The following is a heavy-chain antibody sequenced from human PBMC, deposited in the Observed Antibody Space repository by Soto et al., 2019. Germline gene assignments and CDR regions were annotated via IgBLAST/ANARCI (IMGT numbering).Heavy chain of an antibody. CDR1: GGSFSGYY. Sequence: PSETLSLTCAVYGGSFSGYYWSWIRPPPGKGLEWIGEINHSGSTNYTPSLKSPVTISVDTSKNQFSLKLSSVTAADTAVYYCARGGYYYYGMDVWGQGTTVTVSS. V-gene: IGHV4-34*01. CDR2: INHSGST. J-gene: IGHJ6*02. CDR3: ARGGYYYYGMDV.